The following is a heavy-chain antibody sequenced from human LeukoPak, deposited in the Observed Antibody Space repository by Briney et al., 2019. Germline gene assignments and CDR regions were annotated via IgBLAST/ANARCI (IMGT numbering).Heavy chain of an antibody. D-gene: IGHD3-10*01. CDR3: ARSRGDPQVYWYFEF. CDR1: GFTFSSYG. CDR2: ISSSGGSK. Sequence: PGGSLRLSRAASGFTFSSYGMHWVRQAPGKGLEFVSVISSSGGSKYYGNSVKGRFTISRDNSKNTLYLQMGSLRIEDTAVYYCARSRGDPQVYWYFEFWGRGTLVTVSS. V-gene: IGHV3-64*01. J-gene: IGHJ2*01.